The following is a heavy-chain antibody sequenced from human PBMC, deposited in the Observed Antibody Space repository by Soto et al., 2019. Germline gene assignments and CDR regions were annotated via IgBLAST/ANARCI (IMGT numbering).Heavy chain of an antibody. J-gene: IGHJ5*01. Sequence: QVQLQESGPGLVKPSQTLSLTCTVSGGPISSGGYYWSWIRQLPGQGLELIGYIYHSGTTDYNPSLKSRVTISVDASKNQFSLQLSSVTATDTAVYDCARFEGRLYPDSRGQGTLVTVSS. V-gene: IGHV4-31*03. CDR3: ARFEGRLYPDS. CDR1: GGPISSGGYY. CDR2: IYHSGTT. D-gene: IGHD3-9*01.